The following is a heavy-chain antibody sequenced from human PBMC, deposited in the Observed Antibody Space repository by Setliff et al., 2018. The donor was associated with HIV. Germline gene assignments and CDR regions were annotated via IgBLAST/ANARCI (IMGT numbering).Heavy chain of an antibody. Sequence: PGGSLRLSCAASGFTFSSYAMHWVRQAPGKGLEWVAVVSYGGTNTCYADSVKGRFIISRDDSESTLLLQMNSLRVDDTAVYYCARVRYCGSPSCRKEFDFWGQGTLVTVSS. V-gene: IGHV3-30*04. CDR1: GFTFSSYA. D-gene: IGHD2-21*01. CDR2: VSYGGTNT. CDR3: ARVRYCGSPSCRKEFDF. J-gene: IGHJ4*02.